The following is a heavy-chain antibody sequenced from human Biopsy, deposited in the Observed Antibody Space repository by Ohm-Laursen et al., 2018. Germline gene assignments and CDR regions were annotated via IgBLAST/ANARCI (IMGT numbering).Heavy chain of an antibody. CDR2: IYYSVMT. J-gene: IGHJ6*02. CDR1: GDSVTKYY. CDR3: ARDSGILNYGNFKYYHYYGMDV. V-gene: IGHV4-59*02. Sequence: SDTLSPTCTVSGDSVTKYYWSWIRQPPGKGLEWIGHIYYSVMTNYNPSLQSRVSISVDTPRNQVSLTLSSVTAADTAVYYCARDSGILNYGNFKYYHYYGMDVWGQGTKVTVSS. D-gene: IGHD4-11*01.